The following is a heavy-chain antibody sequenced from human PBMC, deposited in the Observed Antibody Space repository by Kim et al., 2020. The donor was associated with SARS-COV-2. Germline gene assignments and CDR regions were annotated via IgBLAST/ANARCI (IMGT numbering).Heavy chain of an antibody. J-gene: IGHJ4*02. CDR3: AHRSGIRPFDY. Sequence: SETLSLTCAVSGGSFSGYFWSWVRQPPGKGLEWIGDINHFGSTNYNPSLKSRVTISVDTSKNQFSLKLSSVTAADTAVYYCAHRSGIRPFDYWGQGHLAT. CDR2: INHFGST. CDR1: GGSFSGYF. D-gene: IGHD6-6*01. V-gene: IGHV4-34*01.